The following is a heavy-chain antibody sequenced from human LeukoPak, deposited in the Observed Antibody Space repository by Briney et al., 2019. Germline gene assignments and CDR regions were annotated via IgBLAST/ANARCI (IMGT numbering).Heavy chain of an antibody. D-gene: IGHD5-24*01. CDR1: RGSSSGYY. V-gene: IGHV4-34*01. J-gene: IGHJ4*02. Sequence: PSETLSLTCAVYRGSSSGYYWSWIRQPPGMGLEWIGDVNGDGGTSYNPSLQTRVSISGDTSKNQLSLKLTSVSAADTAVYYCASPATGNRDGFGYWSQGTLVSVSS. CDR2: VNGDGGT. CDR3: ASPATGNRDGFGY.